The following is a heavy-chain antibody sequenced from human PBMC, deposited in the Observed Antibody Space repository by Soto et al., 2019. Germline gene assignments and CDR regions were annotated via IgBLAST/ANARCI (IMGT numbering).Heavy chain of an antibody. CDR2: VSVSGGIT. V-gene: IGHV3-23*01. J-gene: IGHJ4*02. Sequence: GGSLRLSCAASGFIFSTYVMTWVRQAPGKGLEWVSSVSVSGGITYYADSVKGRLTISRDNSKNMLYLQMNSLRAEDTAVYYYATVTGGSGSDFLRQGTLVTVSS. D-gene: IGHD3-10*01. CDR3: ATVTGGSGSDF. CDR1: GFIFSTYV.